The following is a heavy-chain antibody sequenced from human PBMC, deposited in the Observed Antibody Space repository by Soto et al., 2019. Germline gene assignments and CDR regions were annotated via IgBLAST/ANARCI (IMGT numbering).Heavy chain of an antibody. Sequence: EVQLLESGGGLVQPGGSLRLSCVASGSTFSSDVMSWVRQAPGKGLEWVSGIRGGSSYYADSVKGRFTISRDNFKNTLFLQMSSVRAEDTAVYPCATRKRVTSGSSHFYGTDVWGQGTTVTVSS. J-gene: IGHJ6*02. CDR2: IRGGSS. CDR3: ATRKRVTSGSSHFYGTDV. CDR1: GSTFSSDV. D-gene: IGHD1-26*01. V-gene: IGHV3-23*01.